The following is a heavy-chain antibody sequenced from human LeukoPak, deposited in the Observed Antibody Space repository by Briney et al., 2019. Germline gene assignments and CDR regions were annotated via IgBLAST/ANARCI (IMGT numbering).Heavy chain of an antibody. CDR2: INPNSGGT. D-gene: IGHD3-3*01. CDR3: ARDWGPLRFLEWPPFDP. Sequence: VKVSCKASGYTFTGYYMHWVRQAPGQGLEWMGWINPNSGGTNYAQKFQGRVTMTRDTSISTAYMELSRLRSDDTAVYYCARDWGPLRFLEWPPFDPWGQGTLVTVSS. V-gene: IGHV1-2*02. CDR1: GYTFTGYY. J-gene: IGHJ5*02.